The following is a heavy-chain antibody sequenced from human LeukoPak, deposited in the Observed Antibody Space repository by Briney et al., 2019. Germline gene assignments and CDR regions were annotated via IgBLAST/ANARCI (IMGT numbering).Heavy chain of an antibody. Sequence: GGSLRLSCAASGFTFSSYDMDWVRQAPGKGLEWVSYISTMSSTKYYADSVKGRFTISRDNAKNSLYLRMNSLRDEDTAVYYCARGKIGYYYGDYDGYWGQGTLVTVSS. CDR1: GFTFSSYD. CDR3: ARGKIGYYYGDYDGY. J-gene: IGHJ4*02. V-gene: IGHV3-48*02. CDR2: ISTMSSTK. D-gene: IGHD4-17*01.